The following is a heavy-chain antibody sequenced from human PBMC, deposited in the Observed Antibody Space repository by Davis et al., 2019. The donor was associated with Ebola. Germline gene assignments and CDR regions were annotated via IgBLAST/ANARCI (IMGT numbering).Heavy chain of an antibody. J-gene: IGHJ4*02. V-gene: IGHV1-2*02. CDR1: GYTFTGYY. CDR2: INPNSGGT. D-gene: IGHD3-3*01. CDR3: ARVAISGYYTDY. Sequence: ASVKVSCKASGYTFTGYYMHWVRQAPGQGLEWMGWINPNSGGTNYAQKFQGRVTMTRDTSISTTYMELSRLKSDDTAVYFCARVAISGYYTDYWGQGTLVTVSS.